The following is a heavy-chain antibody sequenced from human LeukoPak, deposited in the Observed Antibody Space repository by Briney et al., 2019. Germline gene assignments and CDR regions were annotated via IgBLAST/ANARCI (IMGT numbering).Heavy chain of an antibody. CDR1: GGSISRYY. J-gene: IGHJ4*02. V-gene: IGHV4-59*01. Sequence: SETLSLTCTVAGGSISRYYWSWIRQPPGKVLEWIGYIYYSGSTNYNPSLKSRVTISVDTSKNQFSLKLSSVTAADTAVYYCARAPAAGLYYFDYWGQGTLVTVSS. CDR3: ARAPAAGLYYFDY. CDR2: IYYSGST. D-gene: IGHD6-13*01.